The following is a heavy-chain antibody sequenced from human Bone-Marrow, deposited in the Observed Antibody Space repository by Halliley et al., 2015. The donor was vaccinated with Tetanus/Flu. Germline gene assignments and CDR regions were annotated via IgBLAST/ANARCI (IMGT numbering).Heavy chain of an antibody. D-gene: IGHD3-10*01. CDR3: ARDADYYGSGSYEYYYGMDV. CDR2: ISSSGSTI. CDR1: GFTFSSYE. Sequence: SLRLSCAASGFTFSSYEMNWVRQAPGKGLEWVSYISSSGSTIYYADSVKGRYTISRDNAKNSLYPQMNSLRAEDTAVYYCARDADYYGSGSYEYYYGMDVWGQGTTVTVSS. J-gene: IGHJ6*02. V-gene: IGHV3-48*03.